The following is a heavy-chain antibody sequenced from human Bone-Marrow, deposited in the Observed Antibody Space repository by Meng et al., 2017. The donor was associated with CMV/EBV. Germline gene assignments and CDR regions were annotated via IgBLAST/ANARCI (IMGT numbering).Heavy chain of an antibody. J-gene: IGHJ4*02. CDR1: GGSISSSSYY. V-gene: IGHV4-39*01. D-gene: IGHD6-13*01. CDR2: IYYSGST. Sequence: SEPLSLTCTVSGGSISSSSYYWGWIRQPPGKGLEWIGSIYYSGSTYYNPSLKSRVTISVDTSKNQFSLKLSSVTAADTAVYYCARVRSSSWYYFDYWGQGTLVTVSS. CDR3: ARVRSSSWYYFDY.